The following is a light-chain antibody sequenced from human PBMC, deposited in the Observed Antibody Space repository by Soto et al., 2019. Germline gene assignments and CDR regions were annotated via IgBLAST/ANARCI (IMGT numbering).Light chain of an antibody. CDR3: MRGTHWPPYT. CDR1: QSLVHSDGNTY. V-gene: IGKV2-30*02. Sequence: DVVMTQSPLSLPVTLGQPASISCRSSQSLVHSDGNTYLNWIHQRPGQSPRHLIDKVSNRDSGVPDRCNGSGSDTDFKLKISGVEAEDVGVYYCMRGTHWPPYTFGQGTKLEIK. J-gene: IGKJ2*01. CDR2: KVS.